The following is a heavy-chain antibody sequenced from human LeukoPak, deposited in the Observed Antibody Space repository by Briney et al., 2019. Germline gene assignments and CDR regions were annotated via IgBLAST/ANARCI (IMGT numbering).Heavy chain of an antibody. V-gene: IGHV3-9*01. CDR3: ARGASSWYYNFDY. CDR2: IYWNGGGI. CDR1: GVILRDHA. J-gene: IGHJ4*02. D-gene: IGHD6-13*01. Sequence: PGGFLRLSCVGSGVILRDHAMHWVRQPPGKGLEWVSGIYWNGGGIDYADSVKGRFTISRDNAKNSLYLQMNSLRAEDTAVYYCARGASSWYYNFDYWGQGTLVTVSS.